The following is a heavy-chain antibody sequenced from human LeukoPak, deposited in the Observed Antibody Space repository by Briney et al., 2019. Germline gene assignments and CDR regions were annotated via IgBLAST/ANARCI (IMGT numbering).Heavy chain of an antibody. J-gene: IGHJ4*02. CDR1: GFTFSSYE. CDR2: ISSSSSTI. V-gene: IGHV3-48*01. D-gene: IGHD2-21*02. CDR3: AREVYCGGDCYLFDY. Sequence: GGSLRLSCAASGFTFSSYEVNWVRQAPGKGLEWVSYISSSSSTIYYADSVKGRFTISRDNAKNSLYLQMNSLRAEDTAVYYCAREVYCGGDCYLFDYWGQGTLVTVSS.